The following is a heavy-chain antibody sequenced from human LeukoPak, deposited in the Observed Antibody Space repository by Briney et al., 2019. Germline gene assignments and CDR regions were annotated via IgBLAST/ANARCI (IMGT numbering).Heavy chain of an antibody. CDR1: GYTFTSHG. J-gene: IGHJ4*02. CDR3: AREADTSSLYRPAFRFLHV. CDR2: ISPYNDET. Sequence: GASVKVSCKASGYTFTSHGIYWVRQAPGQGLEWMGWISPYNDETKSARRIQDRVITTTETPTTTAYMEQTGLTSDDTAVYFCAREADTSSLYRPAFRFLHVWGQGTLVTVSS. V-gene: IGHV1-18*01. D-gene: IGHD6-13*01.